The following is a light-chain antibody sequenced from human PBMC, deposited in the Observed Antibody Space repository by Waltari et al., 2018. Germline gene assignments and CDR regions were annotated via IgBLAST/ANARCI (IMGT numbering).Light chain of an antibody. CDR1: SSNIGSYY. Sequence: QSVLTQPPSASGTPGQRVTISCSGSSSNIGSYYVYWYQQLSGTAPKLLFYGNNGRASGVPDRFSGSKSGTSASRAITGLRSEDEAHYYCATWDDSLTGWVFGGGTKLAVL. V-gene: IGLV1-47*01. CDR3: ATWDDSLTGWV. CDR2: GNN. J-gene: IGLJ3*02.